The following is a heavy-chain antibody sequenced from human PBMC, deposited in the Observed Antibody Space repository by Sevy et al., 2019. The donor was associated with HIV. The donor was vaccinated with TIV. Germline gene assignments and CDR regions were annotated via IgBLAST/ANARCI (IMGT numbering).Heavy chain of an antibody. J-gene: IGHJ4*02. Sequence: GGSLRLSCVASGFTFGSYGMLWVRQAPGKGLEWVADIWFDGSNIHYADSVRGRFTISRDNSKNTLSLQMSSLRAVDTAVYYCARERTYLFDYCGQGTLVTVSS. CDR1: GFTFGSYG. CDR2: IWFDGSNI. CDR3: ARERTYLFDY. V-gene: IGHV3-33*01.